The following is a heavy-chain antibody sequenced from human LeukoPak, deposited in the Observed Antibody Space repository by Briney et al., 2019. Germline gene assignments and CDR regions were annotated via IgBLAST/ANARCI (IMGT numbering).Heavy chain of an antibody. J-gene: IGHJ4*02. Sequence: GGSLRLSCAASGFTFSSYSMNWVRQAPGKGLEWVSSISSSSSYIYYADSVKGRFTISRDNAKNSLYLQMNSLRAEDTAVYYCAKVAGGYDYDYFDYWGQGTLVTVSS. CDR3: AKVAGGYDYDYFDY. V-gene: IGHV3-21*01. CDR2: ISSSSSYI. D-gene: IGHD5-12*01. CDR1: GFTFSSYS.